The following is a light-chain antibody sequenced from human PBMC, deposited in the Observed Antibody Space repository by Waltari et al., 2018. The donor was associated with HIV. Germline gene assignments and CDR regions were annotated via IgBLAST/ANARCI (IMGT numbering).Light chain of an antibody. Sequence: EIVLTQSPGTLSLSPGERATLSCRDSQSVSSSYLAWYQQKPGQAPRLLIYGASSRATGIPDRFSGSGSGTDFILTISRLEPEDFAVYYCQQYGSSPPYTFGQGTKLEIK. CDR2: GAS. V-gene: IGKV3-20*01. CDR3: QQYGSSPPYT. CDR1: QSVSSSY. J-gene: IGKJ2*01.